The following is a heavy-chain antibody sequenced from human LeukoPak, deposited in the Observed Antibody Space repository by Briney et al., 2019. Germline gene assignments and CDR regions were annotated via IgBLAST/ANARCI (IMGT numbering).Heavy chain of an antibody. Sequence: GGSLRLSCAASGFIFSSYAMHWVRQAPGKGLEYVSTISSNGGSTYYANSVKGRFSISRDSSKNTLYLQMGSLRAEDMAVYYCARGYCSSTSCAADYWGQGTLVTVSS. CDR2: ISSNGGST. D-gene: IGHD2-2*01. V-gene: IGHV3-64*01. CDR3: ARGYCSSTSCAADY. CDR1: GFIFSSYA. J-gene: IGHJ4*02.